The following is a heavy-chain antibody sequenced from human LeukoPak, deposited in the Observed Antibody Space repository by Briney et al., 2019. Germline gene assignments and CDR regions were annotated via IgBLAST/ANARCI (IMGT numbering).Heavy chain of an antibody. Sequence: PGGSLRLSCAASGFTFDDYGMSWVRQAPGKGLEWVSGINWNGGSTGYVDSVKGRFTISRDNAKNSLYLQMNSLRAEDTALYYCARDQSAGTPFDYWGQGTLVTVSS. J-gene: IGHJ4*02. CDR2: INWNGGST. V-gene: IGHV3-20*04. CDR1: GFTFDDYG. CDR3: ARDQSAGTPFDY. D-gene: IGHD6-19*01.